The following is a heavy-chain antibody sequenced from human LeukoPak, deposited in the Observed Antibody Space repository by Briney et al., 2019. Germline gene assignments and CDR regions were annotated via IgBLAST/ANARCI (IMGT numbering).Heavy chain of an antibody. D-gene: IGHD3-3*01. V-gene: IGHV4-59*01. CDR1: GGSISSYY. CDR3: ARVGPTYYDSWSGYLEDYYYYYMDV. Sequence: SETLSLTCTVSGGSISSYYWSWIRQPPGTGLEWIWYIYYSGSTNYNPSLKSRVTISVDTSKNQFSLKLSSVTAADTAVYYCARVGPTYYDSWSGYLEDYYYYYMDVWGKGTTVTVSS. CDR2: IYYSGST. J-gene: IGHJ6*03.